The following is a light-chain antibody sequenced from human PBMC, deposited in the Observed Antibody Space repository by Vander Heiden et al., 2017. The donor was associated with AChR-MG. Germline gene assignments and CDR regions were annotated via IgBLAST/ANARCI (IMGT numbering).Light chain of an antibody. CDR1: QSISSY. CDR3: QQSDSTFFT. CDR2: AAS. V-gene: IGKV1-39*01. Sequence: DIQMTQSPSSLSASVAASVTITCRASQSISSYLNWYQQKPGKAPKLLIYAASSLQSGVPARFSGSGSGTDFTLTISRLQPEDFAAYYCQQSDSTFFTFGPGTKVDIK. J-gene: IGKJ3*01.